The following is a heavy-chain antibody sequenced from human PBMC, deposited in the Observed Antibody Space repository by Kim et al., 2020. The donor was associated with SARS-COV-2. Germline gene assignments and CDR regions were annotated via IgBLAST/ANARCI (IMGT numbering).Heavy chain of an antibody. J-gene: IGHJ2*01. V-gene: IGHV3-13*04. CDR1: GFTFSSYD. CDR2: IGTAGDT. Sequence: GGSLRLSCAASGFTFSSYDMHWVRQATGKGLEWVSAIGTAGDTYYPGSVKGRFTISRENAKNSLYLQMNSLRAGDTAVYYCASSGHSSGWSVVDWYFDLWGRGTLVTVSS. CDR3: ASSGHSSGWSVVDWYFDL. D-gene: IGHD6-19*01.